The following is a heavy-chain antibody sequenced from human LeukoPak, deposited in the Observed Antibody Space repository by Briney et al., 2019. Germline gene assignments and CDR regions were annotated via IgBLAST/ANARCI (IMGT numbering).Heavy chain of an antibody. D-gene: IGHD3-10*01. V-gene: IGHV3-23*01. CDR3: AKNGSGTSRAFDV. J-gene: IGHJ3*01. CDR2: ISGSGGVT. CDR1: GFTFSSSA. Sequence: AGSLRLSCAASGFTFSSSAMSWVRQAPGKGLEWVSAISGSGGVTYYRDSVKGRFTVSRDNSKNTLYLQMNSLRAEDTALYYCAKNGSGTSRAFDVWGQGTMVTVST.